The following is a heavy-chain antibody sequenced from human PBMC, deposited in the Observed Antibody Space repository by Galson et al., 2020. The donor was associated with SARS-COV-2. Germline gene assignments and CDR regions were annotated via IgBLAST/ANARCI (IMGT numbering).Heavy chain of an antibody. V-gene: IGHV3-9*01. CDR3: AKDRGSSSWYHAFDI. Sequence: SLKISCAASGFTFDDYAMHWVRQAPGKGLEWVSGISWNSGSIGYADSVKGRFTISRDNAKNSLYLQMNSLRAEDTALYYCAKDRGSSSWYHAFDIWGQGTMVTVSS. CDR2: ISWNSGSI. D-gene: IGHD6-13*01. J-gene: IGHJ3*02. CDR1: GFTFDDYA.